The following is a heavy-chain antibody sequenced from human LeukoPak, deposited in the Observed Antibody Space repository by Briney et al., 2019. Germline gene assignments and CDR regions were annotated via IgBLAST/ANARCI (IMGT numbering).Heavy chain of an antibody. J-gene: IGHJ6*02. D-gene: IGHD3-10*01. CDR1: GYTFTSYG. V-gene: IGHV1-18*01. CDR2: ISAYNGNT. Sequence: GASVKVSCKASGYTFTSYGISWVRQAPGQGLEWMGWISAYNGNTNYAQKLQGRVAMTTDTSTSTAYMELRSLRSDDTAVYYCARDGDVLLWFGTSNYGMDVWGQGTTVTVSS. CDR3: ARDGDVLLWFGTSNYGMDV.